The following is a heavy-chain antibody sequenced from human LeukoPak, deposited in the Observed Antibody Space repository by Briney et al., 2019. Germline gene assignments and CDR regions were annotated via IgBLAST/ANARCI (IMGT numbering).Heavy chain of an antibody. D-gene: IGHD3-10*01. CDR3: AKDHYYYGSGSYYTYYFDY. V-gene: IGHV3-23*01. CDR2: LSGSGVST. J-gene: IGHJ4*02. CDR1: GFTFSNYA. Sequence: GGSLRLSCAASGFTFSNYAMNWVRQAPGKGLEWVSALSGSGVSTYYADSVKGRFTISRDNSKNTLYLQMNSLRAEDTAVYYCAKDHYYYGSGSYYTYYFDYWGQGTLVTVSS.